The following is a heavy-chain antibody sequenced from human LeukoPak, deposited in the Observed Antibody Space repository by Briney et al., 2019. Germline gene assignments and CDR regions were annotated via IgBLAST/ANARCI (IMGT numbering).Heavy chain of an antibody. CDR3: ARSTTIGESGSSWYPHRRFDY. Sequence: PSETLSLTCAVYGGSFSGYYWSWIRQPPGKGLEWIGEINHSGSTNYSPSLKSRVTISVDTSKNQFSLKLSSVTAADTAVYYCARSTTIGESGSSWYPHRRFDYWGQGTLVTVSS. D-gene: IGHD6-13*01. V-gene: IGHV4-34*01. CDR2: INHSGST. J-gene: IGHJ4*02. CDR1: GGSFSGYY.